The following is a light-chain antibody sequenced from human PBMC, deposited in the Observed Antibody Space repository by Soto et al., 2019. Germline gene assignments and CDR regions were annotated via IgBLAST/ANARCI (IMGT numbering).Light chain of an antibody. CDR2: QDI. J-gene: IGLJ2*01. CDR1: SGSIASRY. CDR3: QSYDYKNHVV. Sequence: NFMLTQPHSVSESPGKTVIISCTRSSGSIASRYVQWYQQRPGSAPTTVLYQDIQRPSGVPDRFSGSIDTSSNSASLVISGLKTEDEADCYCQSYDYKNHVVFGGGTKVTVL. V-gene: IGLV6-57*04.